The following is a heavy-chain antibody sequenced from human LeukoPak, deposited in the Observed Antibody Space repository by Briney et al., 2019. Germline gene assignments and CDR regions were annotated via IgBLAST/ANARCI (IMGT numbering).Heavy chain of an antibody. CDR3: AKSVVRRIFGVVILGGDAFDI. CDR2: ISGSGGST. V-gene: IGHV3-23*01. D-gene: IGHD3-3*01. Sequence: PGGSLRLSCAASGFTFSSYAMSWVRQAPGKGLEWVSAISGSGGSTYYADSVKGRFTISRDNSKNTLYLQMNSLRAEDTAVYYCAKSVVRRIFGVVILGGDAFDIWGQGSMVTVSS. CDR1: GFTFSSYA. J-gene: IGHJ3*02.